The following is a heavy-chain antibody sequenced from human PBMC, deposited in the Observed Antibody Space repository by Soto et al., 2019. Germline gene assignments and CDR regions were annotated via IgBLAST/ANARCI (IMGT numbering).Heavy chain of an antibody. V-gene: IGHV3-23*01. CDR2: ISGSGGST. D-gene: IGHD6-13*01. CDR1: GFTFSSYA. Sequence: EVQLLESGGGLVQPGGSLRLSCAASGFTFSSYARSWVRQAPGKGLEWVSAISGSGGSTYYADSVKGRFTISRDNSKNTLYLQMNSLRAEDTAVYYCANAPRYSSSWYEFDYWGQGTLVTVSS. J-gene: IGHJ4*02. CDR3: ANAPRYSSSWYEFDY.